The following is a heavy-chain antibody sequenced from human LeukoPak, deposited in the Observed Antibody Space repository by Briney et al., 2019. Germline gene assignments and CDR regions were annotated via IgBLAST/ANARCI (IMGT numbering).Heavy chain of an antibody. V-gene: IGHV4-59*11. CDR2: IYYSGST. Sequence: SETLSLTCTVSGGSISRHYWSWIRQPPGKGLEWIGYIYYSGSTNYNPSLKSRVTISVDTSKNQFSLKLSSVTAADTAVYYCARDRLELSAAAGTKGVYYYYYYMDVWGKGTTVTVSS. J-gene: IGHJ6*03. D-gene: IGHD6-13*01. CDR3: ARDRLELSAAAGTKGVYYYYYYMDV. CDR1: GGSISRHY.